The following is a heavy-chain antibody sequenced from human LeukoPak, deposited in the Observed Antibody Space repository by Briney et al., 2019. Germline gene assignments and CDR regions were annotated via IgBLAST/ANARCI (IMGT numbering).Heavy chain of an antibody. D-gene: IGHD1-26*01. CDR3: ARDPYSGTYGNTYYYYMDV. CDR2: ITTSSTYT. V-gene: IGHV3-21*01. J-gene: IGHJ6*03. Sequence: PGGSLRLSCEASGFSFSSYNMDWVRQTPGKGLEWISSITTSSTYTFYADSVKGRFTISRDNARNSLYMQMNSLRVEDTAVYYCARDPYSGTYGNTYYYYMDVWGKGTTVTISS. CDR1: GFSFSSYN.